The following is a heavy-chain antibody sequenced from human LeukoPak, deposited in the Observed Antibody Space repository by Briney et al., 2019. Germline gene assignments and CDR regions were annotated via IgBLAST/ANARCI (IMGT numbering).Heavy chain of an antibody. CDR2: IYYSGST. CDR3: ARENPEAVAGTTGFDY. Sequence: PSQTLSLTCTVSGGSISSYYWSWIRQPPGKGLEWIGYIYYSGSTNYNPSLKSRVTISVDTSKNQFSLKLSSVTAADTAVYYCARENPEAVAGTTGFDYWGQGTLVTVSS. CDR1: GGSISSYY. V-gene: IGHV4-59*12. J-gene: IGHJ4*02. D-gene: IGHD6-19*01.